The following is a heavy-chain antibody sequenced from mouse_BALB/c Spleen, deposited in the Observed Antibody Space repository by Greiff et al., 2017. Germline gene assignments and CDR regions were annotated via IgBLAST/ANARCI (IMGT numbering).Heavy chain of an antibody. V-gene: IGHV1S137*01. J-gene: IGHJ4*01. D-gene: IGHD1-1*01. CDR3: ARGYYYGSSYHYYAMDY. CDR1: GYTFTDYA. CDR2: ISTYYGDA. Sequence: QVQLQQSGAELVRPGVSVKISCKGSGYTFTDYAMHWVKQSHAKSLEWIGVISTYYGDASYNQKFKGKATMTVDKSSSTAYMELARLTSEDSAIYYCARGYYYGSSYHYYAMDYWGQGTSVTVSS.